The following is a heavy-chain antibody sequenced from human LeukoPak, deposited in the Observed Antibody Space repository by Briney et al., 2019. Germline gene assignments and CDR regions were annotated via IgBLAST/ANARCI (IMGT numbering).Heavy chain of an antibody. Sequence: SETLSLTCAVYGGSFSGYYWSWIRQPPGKGLEWIGEINHSGSTNYNPSLKSRVTISVGTSKNQFSLKLSSVTAADTAVYYCARGQDYEAYWGQGTLVTVSS. CDR3: ARGQDYEAY. J-gene: IGHJ4*02. D-gene: IGHD4-17*01. CDR2: INHSGST. V-gene: IGHV4-34*01. CDR1: GGSFSGYY.